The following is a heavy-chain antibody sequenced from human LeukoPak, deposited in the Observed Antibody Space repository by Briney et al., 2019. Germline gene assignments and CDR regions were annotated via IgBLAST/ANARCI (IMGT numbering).Heavy chain of an antibody. CDR3: ARARDVYSSGWGLRFDY. D-gene: IGHD6-19*01. Sequence: SETLSLTCTVSGGSISSYYWSWIRQPPGEGLEWIGYIYYSGSTNYNPSLKSRVTISVDTSKNQFSLKLSSVTAADTAVYYCARARDVYSSGWGLRFDYWGQGTLVTVSS. CDR2: IYYSGST. V-gene: IGHV4-59*01. CDR1: GGSISSYY. J-gene: IGHJ4*02.